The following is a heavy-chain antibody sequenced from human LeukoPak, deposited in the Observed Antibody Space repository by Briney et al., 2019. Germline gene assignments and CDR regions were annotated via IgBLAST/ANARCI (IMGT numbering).Heavy chain of an antibody. CDR2: FSGSGGST. J-gene: IGHJ4*02. CDR3: AKDSSGWYLDY. V-gene: IGHV3-23*01. D-gene: IGHD6-19*01. Sequence: GGSLRLSCAASGFTFSSYAMSWVRQAPGKGLEWVSTFSGSGGSTYYADSVKGRFTISRDDSKNTLYLQMNSLRAEDTAVYYCAKDSSGWYLDYWGQGTLVTVSS. CDR1: GFTFSSYA.